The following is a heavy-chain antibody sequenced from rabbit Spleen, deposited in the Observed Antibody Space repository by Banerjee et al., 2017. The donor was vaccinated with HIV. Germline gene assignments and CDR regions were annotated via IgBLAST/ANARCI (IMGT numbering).Heavy chain of an antibody. CDR1: GFDFSRYYM. CDR3: ARDTSSSFSSYGMDL. D-gene: IGHD1-1*01. CDR2: IDTGSSGFT. J-gene: IGHJ6*01. V-gene: IGHV1S45*01. Sequence: QEQLKETGGGLVQPGGSLTLSCKASGFDFSRYYMSWVRQAPGKGLEWIACIDTGSSGFTYFATWAKGRFTCSKTSSTTVTLQMTRLTAADTATYFCARDTSSSFSSYGMDLWGPGTLVTVS.